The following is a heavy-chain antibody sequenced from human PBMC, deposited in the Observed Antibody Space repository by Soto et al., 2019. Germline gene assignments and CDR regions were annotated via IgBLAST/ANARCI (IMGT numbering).Heavy chain of an antibody. CDR3: ARERGGLIWFGELLPTTYFDY. V-gene: IGHV4-34*01. CDR2: INHSGST. D-gene: IGHD3-10*01. J-gene: IGHJ4*02. CDR1: GGSFSGYY. Sequence: SETLSLTCAVYGGSFSGYYWSWIRQPPGKGLEWIGEINHSGSTNYNPSLKSRVTISVDTSKNQFSLKLSSVTAADTAVYYCARERGGLIWFGELLPTTYFDYWGQGTLVTVYS.